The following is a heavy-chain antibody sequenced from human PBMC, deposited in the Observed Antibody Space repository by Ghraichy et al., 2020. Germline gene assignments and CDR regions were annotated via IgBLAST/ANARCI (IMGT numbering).Heavy chain of an antibody. V-gene: IGHV4-31*03. CDR1: GGSISSGGYY. CDR2: IYYSGST. CDR3: ARSDGGGRGYYYYGMDV. Sequence: SETLSLTCTVSGGSISSGGYYWSWIRQHPGKGLEWIGYIYYSGSTYYNPSLKSRVTISVDTSKNQFSLKLSSVTAADTAVYYCARSDGGGRGYYYYGMDVWGQGTTVTVS. J-gene: IGHJ6*02. D-gene: IGHD4-23*01.